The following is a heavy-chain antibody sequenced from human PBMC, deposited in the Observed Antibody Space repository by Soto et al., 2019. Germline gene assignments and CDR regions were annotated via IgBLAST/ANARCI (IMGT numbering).Heavy chain of an antibody. CDR2: ISGSGGST. J-gene: IGHJ6*02. V-gene: IGHV3-23*01. CDR3: AKGEVEIPYYYDSSGYSNYYYYGMDV. CDR1: GFTFSSYA. D-gene: IGHD3-22*01. Sequence: GGSLRLSCASSGFTFSSYAMSWVRQAPGKGLEWVSAISGSGGSTYYADSVKGRFTISRDNSKNTLYLQMNSLRAEDTAVYYCAKGEVEIPYYYDSSGYSNYYYYGMDVWGQGTTVTVSS.